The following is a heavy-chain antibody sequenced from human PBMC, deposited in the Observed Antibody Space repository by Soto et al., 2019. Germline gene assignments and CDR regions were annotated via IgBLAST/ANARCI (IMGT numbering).Heavy chain of an antibody. Sequence: QVQLVESGGGMVQPGTSLRLSCAASGFTFSSYGMHWVRQAPGKGLEWVALISFDGSKSYYADSVKGRFTISRDNSENAVYQQMNGLRAEDTAVFFCAKDDERNVAVGGGYFDYCGQGTLVTVSS. CDR1: GFTFSSYG. V-gene: IGHV3-30*18. D-gene: IGHD1-26*01. CDR3: AKDDERNVAVGGGYFDY. J-gene: IGHJ4*02. CDR2: ISFDGSKS.